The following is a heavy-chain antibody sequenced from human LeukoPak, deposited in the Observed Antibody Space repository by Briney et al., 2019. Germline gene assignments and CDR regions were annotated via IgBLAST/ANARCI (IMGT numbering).Heavy chain of an antibody. V-gene: IGHV1-18*04. CDR2: ISAYNGNT. D-gene: IGHD2-2*01. J-gene: IGHJ5*02. CDR3: ARDQDIVVVPAAMRGNPNWFDP. Sequence: ASVTVTCKASGYTFTSYGISWVRQAPGQGLEWMGWISAYNGNTNYAQKLQGRVTMTTDTSTSTAYMELRSLRSDDTAVYYCARDQDIVVVPAAMRGNPNWFDPWGQGTLVTVSS. CDR1: GYTFTSYG.